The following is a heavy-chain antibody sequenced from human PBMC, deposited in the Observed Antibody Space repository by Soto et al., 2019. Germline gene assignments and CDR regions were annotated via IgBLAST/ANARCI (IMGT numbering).Heavy chain of an antibody. D-gene: IGHD3-9*01. Sequence: EVQLVESGGGLVQPGGSLRLSCAASGFTFSDHYMDWVRQAPGKGLEWVGRTRNKANSYTTEYAASVKGRFTISRDDSKNSLYLQMNSLKTEDTAVYYCAREGSGYYDILTGYAPFDYWGQGTLVTVSS. CDR2: TRNKANSYTT. CDR1: GFTFSDHY. CDR3: AREGSGYYDILTGYAPFDY. V-gene: IGHV3-72*01. J-gene: IGHJ4*02.